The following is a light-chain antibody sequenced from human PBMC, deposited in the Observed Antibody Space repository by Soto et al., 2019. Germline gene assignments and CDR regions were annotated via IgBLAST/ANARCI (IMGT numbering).Light chain of an antibody. CDR1: QSVSSN. CDR3: QQYDDWPET. J-gene: IGKJ1*01. CDR2: DAS. Sequence: EKVMTQSPATLSVSPGERATLSCRASQSVSSNLAWYQQKPGQAPRLLIYDASTRATGIPARFSGSGSGTVFTLTISSLQSEDLAVYYCQQYDDWPETFGQGTKVDI. V-gene: IGKV3-15*01.